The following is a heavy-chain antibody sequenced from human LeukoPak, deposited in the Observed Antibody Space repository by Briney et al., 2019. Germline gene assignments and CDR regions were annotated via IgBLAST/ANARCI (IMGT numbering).Heavy chain of an antibody. CDR2: IYYSGST. V-gene: IGHV4-59*01. CDR1: GGSISSYY. CDR3: ASSFGVVYCYYMDV. Sequence: SETLSLTCTVSGGSISSYYWSWIRQPPGKGLEWIGYIYYSGSTNYNPSLKSRVTISVDTSKNQFSLKLSSVTAADTAVYYCASSFGVVYCYYMDVWGKGTTVTVSS. D-gene: IGHD3-3*01. J-gene: IGHJ6*03.